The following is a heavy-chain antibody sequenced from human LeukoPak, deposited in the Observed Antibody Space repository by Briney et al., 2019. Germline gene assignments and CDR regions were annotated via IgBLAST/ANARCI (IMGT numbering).Heavy chain of an antibody. CDR1: GYAFTNYY. Sequence: ASVKVSCKASGYAFTNYYMHWVRQAPGQGLEWMGIINPSGGSTSYAQKFQGRVTMTRDMSTSTVYMELSSLRSEDTAVYYCARTGNLEFRFDYWGQGTLVTVSS. V-gene: IGHV1-46*01. CDR3: ARTGNLEFRFDY. D-gene: IGHD1-1*01. CDR2: INPSGGST. J-gene: IGHJ4*02.